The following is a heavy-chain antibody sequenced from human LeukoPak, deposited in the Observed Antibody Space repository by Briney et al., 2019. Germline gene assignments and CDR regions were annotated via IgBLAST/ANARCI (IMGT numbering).Heavy chain of an antibody. V-gene: IGHV3-23*01. CDR3: AKDIKSYYDSSGYYYANDY. CDR2: ISGSGGST. Sequence: GGSLRLSCAASGFTFSSYAMSWVRQAPGKGLEWVSAISGSGGSTYYADSVKGRFTISRDNSKNTLYLRMNSLRAEDTAVYYCAKDIKSYYDSSGYYYANDYWGQGTLVTVSS. J-gene: IGHJ4*02. D-gene: IGHD3-22*01. CDR1: GFTFSSYA.